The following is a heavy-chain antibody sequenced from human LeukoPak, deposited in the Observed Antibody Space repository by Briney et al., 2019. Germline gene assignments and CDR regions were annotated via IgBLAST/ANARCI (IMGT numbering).Heavy chain of an antibody. J-gene: IGHJ4*02. CDR1: GGSFSGYY. CDR3: ARDPDYGDYLKATKDDY. D-gene: IGHD4-17*01. V-gene: IGHV4-34*01. Sequence: PSETLSLTCAVYGGSFSGYYWSWIRQPPGKGLEWIGEINHSGSTNYNPSLKSRVTISIDTSKNQFSPKLSSVTAADTAVYYCARDPDYGDYLKATKDDYWGQGTLVTVSS. CDR2: INHSGST.